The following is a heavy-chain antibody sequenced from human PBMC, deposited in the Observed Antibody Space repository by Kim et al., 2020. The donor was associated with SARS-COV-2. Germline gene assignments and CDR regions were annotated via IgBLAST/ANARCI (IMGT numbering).Heavy chain of an antibody. D-gene: IGHD5-12*01. CDR1: GFSFGTFD. CDR2: IKRPDDST. J-gene: IGHJ4*02. V-gene: IGHV3-23*01. Sequence: GGSLRLSCVASGFSFGTFDMSWVRQAPGKGLKWVSVIKRPDDSTYYAESVKDRFTVSRDSARKTLYLQMNSLRADDKAVYYCVKCAWLDYWGPGTLVTVSS. CDR3: VKCAWLDY.